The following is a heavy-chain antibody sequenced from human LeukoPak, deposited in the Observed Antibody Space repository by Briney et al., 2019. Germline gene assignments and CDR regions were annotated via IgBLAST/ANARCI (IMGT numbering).Heavy chain of an antibody. CDR2: TNWNGASA. J-gene: IGHJ4*02. Sequence: GGSLRLSCAASGFDFADYCMTWVRQVPAKGLDWVSATNWNGASAGYADSVKGRFTISRDNAKNSLYLQMNSLRAEDTAVYYCARAVSGSYPAFDYWGREPWSPSPQ. CDR3: ARAVSGSYPAFDY. D-gene: IGHD3-10*01. V-gene: IGHV3-20*04. CDR1: GFDFADYC.